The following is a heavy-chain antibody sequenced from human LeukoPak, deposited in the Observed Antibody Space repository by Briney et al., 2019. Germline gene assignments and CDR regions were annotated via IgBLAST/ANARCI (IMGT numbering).Heavy chain of an antibody. V-gene: IGHV4-31*03. CDR1: GGSISSGDYY. CDR3: ARDAIDSNYFDL. J-gene: IGHJ4*02. CDR2: SHHSGSF. D-gene: IGHD4-11*01. Sequence: PSETLSLTCTVSGGSISSGDYYWSWIRQQPGKGLEWIGYSHHSGSFYYNPSLNSRVMISVDRSANHFSLKVSSVTAADTAVYYCARDAIDSNYFDLWGQGTLVTVSS.